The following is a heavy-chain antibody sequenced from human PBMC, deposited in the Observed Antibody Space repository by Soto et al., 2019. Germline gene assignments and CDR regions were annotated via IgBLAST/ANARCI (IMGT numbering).Heavy chain of an antibody. D-gene: IGHD3-10*01. CDR3: ARLSMVRGVITDY. CDR2: IDPSDSYS. V-gene: IGHV5-10-1*01. CDR1: GYTFTTYW. J-gene: IGHJ4*02. Sequence: PGESLKISCKGSGYTFTTYWIGWVRQMPGKGLEWMGRIDPSDSYSNYSPSFQGHVTISVDKSISTAFLQWSSLKASDTAMYYCARLSMVRGVITDYWGQGTLVTVSS.